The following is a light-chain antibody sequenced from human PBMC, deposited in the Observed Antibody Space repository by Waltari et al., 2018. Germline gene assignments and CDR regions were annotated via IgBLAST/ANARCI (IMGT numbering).Light chain of an antibody. J-gene: IGLJ2*01. CDR1: SRDVGRFNY. CDR3: CSYAGTYTFV. Sequence: QSALTQPRSVSGSPGQSVTISCTGPSRDVGRFNYVSWYQQHPDKAPKLMIYDVNKRPSGVPDRFSASKSGNTASLTISGLQAEDEADYYCCSYAGTYTFVFGGGTEVTVL. CDR2: DVN. V-gene: IGLV2-11*01.